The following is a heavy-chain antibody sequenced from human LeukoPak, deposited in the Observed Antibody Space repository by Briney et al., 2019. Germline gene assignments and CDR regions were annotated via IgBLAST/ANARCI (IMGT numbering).Heavy chain of an antibody. J-gene: IGHJ4*02. Sequence: PGGSLRLSCAASGSTFSSYAMSWVRQAPGKGLEWVSAISGSGGSTYYADSVKGRFTISRDNSKNTLYLQMNSLRAEDTAVYYCAKGPYDSSGYGFDYWGQGTLVTVSS. V-gene: IGHV3-23*01. CDR3: AKGPYDSSGYGFDY. CDR2: ISGSGGST. CDR1: GSTFSSYA. D-gene: IGHD3-22*01.